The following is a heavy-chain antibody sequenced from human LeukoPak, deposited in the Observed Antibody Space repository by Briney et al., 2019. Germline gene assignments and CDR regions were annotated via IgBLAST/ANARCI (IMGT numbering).Heavy chain of an antibody. CDR1: GYTFTGYY. CDR2: INPNSGGT. J-gene: IGHJ3*02. CDR3: ARRTDIVGAIIQTAFDI. V-gene: IGHV1-2*02. Sequence: ASVKVSCKASGYTFTGYYMHWVRQAPGQGLEWMGWINPNSGGTNYAQKFQGRVTMTRDTSISTAYMELSRLRSDDTAVYYCARRTDIVGAIIQTAFDIWGQGTMVTVSS. D-gene: IGHD1-26*01.